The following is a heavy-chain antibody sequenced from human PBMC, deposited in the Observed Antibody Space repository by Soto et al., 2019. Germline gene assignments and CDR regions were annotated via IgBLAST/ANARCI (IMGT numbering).Heavy chain of an antibody. Sequence: ASVKVSCKASGGTFSSYTISWVRQAPGQGLEWMGRIIPILGIANYAQKFQGRVTITADKSTSTAYMELSSLRSEDTAVYYCARDMRGTTNHNWFDPWGQGTLVTVSS. CDR2: IIPILGIA. J-gene: IGHJ5*02. V-gene: IGHV1-69*04. CDR3: ARDMRGTTNHNWFDP. CDR1: GGTFSSYT. D-gene: IGHD1-7*01.